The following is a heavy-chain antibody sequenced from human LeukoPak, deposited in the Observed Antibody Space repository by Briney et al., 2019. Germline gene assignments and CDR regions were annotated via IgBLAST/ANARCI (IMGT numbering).Heavy chain of an antibody. CDR3: ARVVLLPNYYFDY. CDR2: ISYDANNK. D-gene: IGHD1-26*01. CDR1: GFTFSNYG. J-gene: IGHJ4*02. Sequence: GGSLRLSCAASGFTFSNYGMHWVRQAPGKGLEWVAVISYDANNKYYVDSVKGRFTISRDNSKNTLYLQMNSLRAEDTAVYYCARVVLLPNYYFDYWGQGTLVTVSS. V-gene: IGHV3-30*03.